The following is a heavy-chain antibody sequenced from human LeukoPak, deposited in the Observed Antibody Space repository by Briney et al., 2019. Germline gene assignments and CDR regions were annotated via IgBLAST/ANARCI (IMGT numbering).Heavy chain of an antibody. J-gene: IGHJ4*02. V-gene: IGHV1-18*01. CDR1: GYTFTSYG. D-gene: IGHD1/OR15-1a*01. CDR3: ARRSGTGNFDY. Sequence: ASLKVSCKASGYTFTSYGISWVRQAPGQGLEWMGWISAYNGNTNYAQKLQGRVTMTTDTSASTAYMELRSLRSDDTAVYYCARRSGTGNFDYWGQRTLVTVSS. CDR2: ISAYNGNT.